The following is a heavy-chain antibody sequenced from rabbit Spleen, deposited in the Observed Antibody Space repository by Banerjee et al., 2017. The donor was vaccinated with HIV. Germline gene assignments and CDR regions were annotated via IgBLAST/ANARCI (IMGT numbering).Heavy chain of an antibody. CDR2: IDAVGSGST. D-gene: IGHD6-1*01. CDR3: ARDSIYASFFSVAYALSL. V-gene: IGHV1S45*01. J-gene: IGHJ4*01. CDR1: GFSFSGSGY. Sequence: QEQLVESGGDLVQPEGSLTLTCTASGFSFSGSGYMCWVRQAPGKGLEWIGCIDAVGSGSTYYATWAKGRFTISRTSSTTVTLQMTSLTAADTATYFCARDSIYASFFSVAYALSLWGPGTLVTVS.